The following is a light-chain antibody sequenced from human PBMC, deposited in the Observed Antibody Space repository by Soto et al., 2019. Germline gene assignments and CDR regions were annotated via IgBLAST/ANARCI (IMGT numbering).Light chain of an antibody. CDR3: QKYDNAPLT. CDR1: QDISTY. CDR2: AAY. V-gene: IGKV1-27*01. Sequence: DIQMTQAPSSLSASVGDRVTITCRARQDISTYLAWSQQKPGKVPKLLISAAYTLQSGVPPRFSGSGSGTDFTLTMSSLQPEDVATYYCQKYDNAPLTFGGGTKVVIK. J-gene: IGKJ4*01.